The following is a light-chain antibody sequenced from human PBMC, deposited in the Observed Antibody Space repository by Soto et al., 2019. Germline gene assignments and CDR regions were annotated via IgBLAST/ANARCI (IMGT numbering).Light chain of an antibody. Sequence: ESVLTQSPGTLSLSPGERATLSSRASQSVSSNYLAWYQQKPGQAPRLLIYGASSRATGIPDRFSGSGSGTDFTLTISRLEPEDFAVYYCHQYGISPFGGGTKVDIK. CDR2: GAS. J-gene: IGKJ4*01. V-gene: IGKV3-20*01. CDR1: QSVSSNY. CDR3: HQYGISP.